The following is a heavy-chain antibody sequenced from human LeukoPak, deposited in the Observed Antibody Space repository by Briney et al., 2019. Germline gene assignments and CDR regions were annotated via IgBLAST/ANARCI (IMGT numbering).Heavy chain of an antibody. CDR1: GYTFTSYY. J-gene: IGHJ4*02. CDR3: ARDLFIATSGEGPGY. CDR2: INPSGGST. V-gene: IGHV1-46*01. Sequence: ASVKVSCKASGYTFTSYYIHWVRQAPGQGLEWMGIINPSGGSTTYAQKFQDRVTMTGDTSTSTVYMELSSLRSEDTAVYYCARDLFIATSGEGPGYWGTGTLVTVCS. D-gene: IGHD6-13*01.